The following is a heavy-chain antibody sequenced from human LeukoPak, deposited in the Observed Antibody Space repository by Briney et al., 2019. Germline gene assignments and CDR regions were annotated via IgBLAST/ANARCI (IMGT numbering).Heavy chain of an antibody. CDR3: ARDLPWESNAFDI. CDR2: MNPNSGNT. Sequence: ASVKVSCKASGYTFTSYDINWVRQATGQGLEWMGWMNPNSGNTGYAQKFQGRVTMTRNTSISTAYMELSSLRSEDTAVYCCARDLPWESNAFDIWGQGTMVTVSS. CDR1: GYTFTSYD. D-gene: IGHD1-26*01. J-gene: IGHJ3*02. V-gene: IGHV1-8*01.